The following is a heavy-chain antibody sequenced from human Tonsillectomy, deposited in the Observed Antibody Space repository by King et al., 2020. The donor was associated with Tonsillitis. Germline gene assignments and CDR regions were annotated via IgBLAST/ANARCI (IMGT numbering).Heavy chain of an antibody. D-gene: IGHD6-19*01. CDR1: GYTFTSYA. V-gene: IGHV7-4-1*02. J-gene: IGHJ3*02. Sequence: QLVQSGSELKKPGASVKVSCKASGYTFTSYAMNWVRQAPGQGLEWMGWINTNTGNPTYAQGFTGRFVFSFDTSVSTAYLQINSLMAEDTAVYYCASPRIAVTDDDAFDIWGQGIMVTVSS. CDR3: ASPRIAVTDDDAFDI. CDR2: INTNTGNP.